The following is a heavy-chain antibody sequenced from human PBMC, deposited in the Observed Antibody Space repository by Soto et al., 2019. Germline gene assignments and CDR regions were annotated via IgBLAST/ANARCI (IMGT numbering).Heavy chain of an antibody. V-gene: IGHV4-39*01. D-gene: IGHD3-9*01. Sequence: SETLSLTCTVSGGSISSSSYYWGWIRQPPGKGLEWIGSIYYSGSTYYNPSLKSRVTISVDTSKNQFSLKLSSVTAADTAVYYCAERTVLRYFDWFPSGAFDIWGQGTMDTVSS. J-gene: IGHJ3*02. CDR3: AERTVLRYFDWFPSGAFDI. CDR1: GGSISSSSYY. CDR2: IYYSGST.